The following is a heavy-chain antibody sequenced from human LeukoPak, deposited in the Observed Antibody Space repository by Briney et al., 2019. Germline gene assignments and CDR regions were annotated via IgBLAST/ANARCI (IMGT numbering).Heavy chain of an antibody. CDR2: IYYSGST. J-gene: IGHJ5*02. CDR1: GGSISSYY. CDR3: ARESDSSGYCFDP. V-gene: IGHV4-59*01. Sequence: SETLSLTCTVSGGSISSYYWSWIRQPPGKGLEWIGYIYYSGSTNYNPSLKSRVTISVDTSKNQFSLRLSSVTAADTAVYYCARESDSSGYCFDPWGQGTLVTVSS. D-gene: IGHD3-22*01.